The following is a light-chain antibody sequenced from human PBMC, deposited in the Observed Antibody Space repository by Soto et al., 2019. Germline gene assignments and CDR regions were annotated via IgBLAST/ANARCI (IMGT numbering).Light chain of an antibody. CDR2: AAS. CDR1: QSVSSN. J-gene: IGKJ1*01. Sequence: EIVMTQSPATLSVSPGERATLSCRASQSVSSNLAWYQQKPGQAPRLLIYAASTRATGIPARFSGSGSGTEFTLTISSQQSEDFAVYYCQQYNNWWTFGQGTKVEIK. CDR3: QQYNNWWT. V-gene: IGKV3-15*01.